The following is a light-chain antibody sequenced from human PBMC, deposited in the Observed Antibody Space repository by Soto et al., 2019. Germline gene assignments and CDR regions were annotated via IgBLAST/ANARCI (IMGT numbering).Light chain of an antibody. CDR3: LQSFNTPLT. V-gene: IGKV1-39*01. J-gene: IGKJ4*01. CDR2: DTS. Sequence: EIQMTQSPSSLSASVGDRVTITCRASQSISNYLSWYQHKAGKAPKLLIFDTSTLQSGVPSRFSGSGSGTEVTLTSSSLQPDECATYYCLQSFNTPLTFGGGSTIEIK. CDR1: QSISNY.